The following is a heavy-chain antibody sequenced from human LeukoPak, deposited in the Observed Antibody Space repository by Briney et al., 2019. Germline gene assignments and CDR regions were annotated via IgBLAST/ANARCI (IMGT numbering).Heavy chain of an antibody. J-gene: IGHJ6*03. V-gene: IGHV3-48*01. CDR2: IGTSSTTI. CDR3: ARFAAGGSYYYYMDV. Sequence: GGSLRLSCAASGFTFSSYNMNWVRQPPGKGLEWVSNIGTSSTTIYYADSVKGRFTISRDNAKNSLYLQMNSLRADDTAVYYCARFAAGGSYYYYMDVWGKGTTVTVSS. D-gene: IGHD6-25*01. CDR1: GFTFSSYN.